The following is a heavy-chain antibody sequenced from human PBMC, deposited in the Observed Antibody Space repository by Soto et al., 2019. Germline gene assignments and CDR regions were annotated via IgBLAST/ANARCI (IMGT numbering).Heavy chain of an antibody. J-gene: IGHJ5*02. CDR3: ARGGDYGDYGGFDP. D-gene: IGHD4-17*01. CDR2: INHSGST. V-gene: IGHV4-34*01. Sequence: SETLSLTCAVYGGSFSGYYWSWIRQPPGKGLEWIGEINHSGSTNYNPSLKSRVTISVDTSKNQFSLKLSSVTAADTAVYYCARGGDYGDYGGFDPWGQGTLVTVS. CDR1: GGSFSGYY.